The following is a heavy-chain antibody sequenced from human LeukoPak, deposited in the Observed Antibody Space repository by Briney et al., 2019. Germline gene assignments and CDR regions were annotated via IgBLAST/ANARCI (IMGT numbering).Heavy chain of an antibody. J-gene: IGHJ2*01. CDR1: GGSISSYY. D-gene: IGHD3-10*01. Sequence: PSETLSLTCTVSGGSISSYYWSRIRQPPGKGLEWIGYIYYSGSTNYNPSLKSRVTISVDTSKNQFSLKLSSVTAADSAAYYCARLTSPQYYGSGGIIWYFDLWGRGTLVTVSS. CDR2: IYYSGST. CDR3: ARLTSPQYYGSGGIIWYFDL. V-gene: IGHV4-59*08.